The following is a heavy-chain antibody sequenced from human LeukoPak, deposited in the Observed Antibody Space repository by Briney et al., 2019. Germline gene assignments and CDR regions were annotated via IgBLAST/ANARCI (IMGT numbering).Heavy chain of an antibody. V-gene: IGHV4-30-2*01. D-gene: IGHD2-15*01. Sequence: SETLSLTCAVSGASISSGAYSWTWIRQPPGKGLEWIGYIYHSGSTYYNPSLKSRVSISVDRSKNQFSLKLSSVTAADTAVYYCAGGYCSGGSCSWFDPGAREPWSPSPQ. CDR1: GASISSGAYS. CDR3: AGGYCSGGSCSWFDP. CDR2: IYHSGST. J-gene: IGHJ5*02.